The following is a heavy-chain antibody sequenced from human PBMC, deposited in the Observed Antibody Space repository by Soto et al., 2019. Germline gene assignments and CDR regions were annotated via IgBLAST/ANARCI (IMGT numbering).Heavy chain of an antibody. CDR1: GFNVNSDY. D-gene: IGHD2-8*02. J-gene: IGHJ4*02. V-gene: IGHV3-53*01. Sequence: PGGSLRLSCAASGFNVNSDYMNWVRQTPGKGLEWVASIYSGETTYYADSVRGRFTISSDKSKNTLYFQLSSLRIEDTAVYYCTRDGRGLDILSLFEYWGQGVLVTVSS. CDR2: IYSGETT. CDR3: TRDGRGLDILSLFEY.